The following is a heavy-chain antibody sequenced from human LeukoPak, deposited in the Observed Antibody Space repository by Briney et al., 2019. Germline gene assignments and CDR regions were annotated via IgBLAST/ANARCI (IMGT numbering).Heavy chain of an antibody. Sequence: GGSLRLSCAASGFTFSSYSMNWVRQAPGKGLEWVSSISSSSSYIYYADSVKGRFTISRDNAKNSLYLQMNSLRAEDTAVYYCARESSGWYRRTPYFDYWGQGTLVTVSS. D-gene: IGHD6-19*01. V-gene: IGHV3-21*01. CDR3: ARESSGWYRRTPYFDY. CDR2: ISSSSSYI. CDR1: GFTFSSYS. J-gene: IGHJ4*02.